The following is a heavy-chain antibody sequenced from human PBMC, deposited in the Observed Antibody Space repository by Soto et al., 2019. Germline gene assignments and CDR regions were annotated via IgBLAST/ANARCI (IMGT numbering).Heavy chain of an antibody. J-gene: IGHJ6*02. Sequence: QVQLVQSGAEVKKPGSSVKVSCKASGGTFSSYAISWVRQAPGQGLEWMGGIIPIFGTANYAQKFQGRVASTADESTSTAYKELSSLRSEHAAVYYCARTTMGDSGYVYYYYYGMDVCGQGTTVTVSS. D-gene: IGHD5-12*01. CDR3: ARTTMGDSGYVYYYYYGMDV. CDR2: IIPIFGTA. CDR1: GGTFSSYA. V-gene: IGHV1-69*01.